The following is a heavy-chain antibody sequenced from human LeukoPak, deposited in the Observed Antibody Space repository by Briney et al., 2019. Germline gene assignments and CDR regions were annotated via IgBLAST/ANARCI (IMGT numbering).Heavy chain of an antibody. V-gene: IGHV3-7*01. D-gene: IGHD2-21*01. J-gene: IGHJ3*02. CDR3: ARDLDTYVLLIAYDTFDS. Sequence: GGSLRLSCEGSGFTFGNYWMTWDRQAPGKGLEWVANIKPNGFETHYADSVEGRFTISRDNAKNSLYLQMNSLRAEDTAVYYCARDLDTYVLLIAYDTFDSWGQGTMVTVSS. CDR1: GFTFGNYW. CDR2: IKPNGFET.